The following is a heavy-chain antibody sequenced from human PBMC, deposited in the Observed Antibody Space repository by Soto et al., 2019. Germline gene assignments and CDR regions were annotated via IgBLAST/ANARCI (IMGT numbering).Heavy chain of an antibody. CDR2: ISANGGTT. J-gene: IGHJ4*02. D-gene: IGHD1-26*01. CDR1: GFNFDSYS. Sequence: EVQLLESGGGLVQPGGSLRLSCAASGFNFDSYSMSWVRQPPGKGLDWVSSISANGGTTYYADSVKGRFTISRDRTKNTLSLEMYSLRAEDTAVYYCAKPLVGSKFTRFDFWGQGTLVTVSS. V-gene: IGHV3-23*01. CDR3: AKPLVGSKFTRFDF.